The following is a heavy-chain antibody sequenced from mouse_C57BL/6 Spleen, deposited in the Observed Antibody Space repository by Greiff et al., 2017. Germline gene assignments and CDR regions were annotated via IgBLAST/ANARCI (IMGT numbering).Heavy chain of an antibody. CDR3: ASEGILDGAWFAY. D-gene: IGHD3-3*01. CDR1: GYTFTSYW. Sequence: VQLQQPGAELVRPGSSVKLSCKASGYTFTSYWMHWVKQRPIQGLEWIGNIDPSDSETHYNQKFKDKATLTVDKSSSTAYMQLSSLTSEDSAVYYCASEGILDGAWFAYWGQGTLVTVSA. CDR2: IDPSDSET. J-gene: IGHJ3*01. V-gene: IGHV1-52*01.